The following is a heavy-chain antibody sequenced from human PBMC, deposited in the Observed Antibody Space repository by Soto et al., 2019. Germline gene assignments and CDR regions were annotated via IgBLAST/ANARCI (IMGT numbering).Heavy chain of an antibody. CDR2: ISRSDGTI. CDR1: GFIFSDYY. J-gene: IGHJ3*02. D-gene: IGHD3-22*01. CDR3: ARDGDYYDSSGYFLRDAFDI. Sequence: QVQLVESGGGLVKPGGSLRLSCVASGFIFSDYYMSWIRQAPGKGLEWVSYISRSDGTISYADSVKGRFTISRDNAKNSLYLQMNSLRADDTAVYYCARDGDYYDSSGYFLRDAFDIWGQGTMVTVSS. V-gene: IGHV3-11*01.